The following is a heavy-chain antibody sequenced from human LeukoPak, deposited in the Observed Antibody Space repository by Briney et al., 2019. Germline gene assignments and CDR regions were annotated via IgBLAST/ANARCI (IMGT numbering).Heavy chain of an antibody. V-gene: IGHV1-8*03. CDR2: MNPNSGNT. D-gene: IGHD2-2*02. CDR3: ARSGVPAAIQVGYYYYYMDV. Sequence: ASAEVSCKASGYTFTSYDINWVRQATGQGLEWMGWMNPNSGNTGYAQKFQGRVTITKNTSISTTYMELSSLRSEDTAVYYCARSGVPAAIQVGYYYYYMDVWGKGTTVTVSS. J-gene: IGHJ6*03. CDR1: GYTFTSYD.